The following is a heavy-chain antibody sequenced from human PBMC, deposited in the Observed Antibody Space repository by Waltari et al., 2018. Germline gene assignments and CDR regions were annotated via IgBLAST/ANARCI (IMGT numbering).Heavy chain of an antibody. D-gene: IGHD1-20*01. CDR2: ISSRGTTI. J-gene: IGHJ4*02. CDR1: GFRFREYY. CDR3: ARGITSAFDY. Sequence: QMVESGGGLVWPGGSLPLSCAASGFRFREYYMSWIRQAPGKGLEWVSYISSRGTTILYADYVKGRFTISRDNAKNSLHMEMNNLRAEDTAVYYCARGITSAFDYWGQGSLVTVSS. V-gene: IGHV3-11*01.